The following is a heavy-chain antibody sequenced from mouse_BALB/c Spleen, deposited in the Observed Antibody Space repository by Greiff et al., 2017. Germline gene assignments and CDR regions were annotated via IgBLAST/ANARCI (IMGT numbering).Heavy chain of an antibody. CDR2: IDPENGDT. Sequence: EVQLQQSGAELVRSGASVKLSCTASGFNIKDYYMHWVKQRPEQGLEWIGWIDPENGDTEYAPKFQGKATMTADTSSNTAYLQLSSLTSEDTAVYYCNEGYDGGLDYWGQGTTLTVSS. CDR1: GFNIKDYY. J-gene: IGHJ2*01. V-gene: IGHV14-4*02. D-gene: IGHD2-2*01. CDR3: NEGYDGGLDY.